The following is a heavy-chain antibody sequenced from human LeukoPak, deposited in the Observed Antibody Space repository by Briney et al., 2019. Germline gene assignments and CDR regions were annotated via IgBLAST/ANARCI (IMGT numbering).Heavy chain of an antibody. D-gene: IGHD6-6*01. Sequence: GGSLRLSCVASGFTFSNYWMSWVRQAPGKGLEWVANIKQDGSEKYYVDSVKGRFTISRDNAKNSLYLQMNSLRAEDTALYYCASSDSSSSWGDLNYWGQGTLVTVSS. CDR1: GFTFSNYW. CDR2: IKQDGSEK. J-gene: IGHJ4*02. V-gene: IGHV3-7*03. CDR3: ASSDSSSSWGDLNY.